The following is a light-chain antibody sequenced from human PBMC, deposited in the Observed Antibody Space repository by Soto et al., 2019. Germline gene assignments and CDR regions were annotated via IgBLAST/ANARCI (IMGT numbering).Light chain of an antibody. CDR1: QSISTS. CDR2: DAS. Sequence: DIQLTQSPSSLSASVGDRVTITCRASQSISTSLNWYQQKLGKAPKLLIYDASNLETGVPSRFSGSGSGTYFSFTISSLQPEDFATYYCQQYSNLITFGQGTQLEIK. V-gene: IGKV1-33*01. J-gene: IGKJ5*01. CDR3: QQYSNLIT.